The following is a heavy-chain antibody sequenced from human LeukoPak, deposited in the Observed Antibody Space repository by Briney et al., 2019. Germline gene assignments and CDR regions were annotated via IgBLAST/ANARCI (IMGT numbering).Heavy chain of an antibody. CDR1: GYPFTTYT. CDR3: ARALVLLWFGDTAPLGY. Sequence: ASVKVSCKASGYPFTTYTMNWVRQAPGQGLEWMGWINTNTGSPTYAQAFTGRFVFSLDTSVSTAYLQISSLKAEDTAVYYCARALVLLWFGDTAPLGYWGQGTLVTVSS. J-gene: IGHJ4*02. V-gene: IGHV7-4-1*02. D-gene: IGHD3-10*01. CDR2: INTNTGSP.